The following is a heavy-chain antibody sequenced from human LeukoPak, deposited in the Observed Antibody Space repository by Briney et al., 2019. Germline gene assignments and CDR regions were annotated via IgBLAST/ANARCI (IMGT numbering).Heavy chain of an antibody. CDR2: ISSISHYI. V-gene: IGHV3-21*01. CDR1: EFTFGRYS. Sequence: GGSLRLSCAASEFTFGRYSMNWVRQAPGKGLEWVSTISSISHYIYYADSVRGRFTISRDNAKNSMFLQMNSLGAEDTGVYYCVRDLSLGMPGGFDYWGQGALVTVSS. D-gene: IGHD3-16*01. J-gene: IGHJ4*02. CDR3: VRDLSLGMPGGFDY.